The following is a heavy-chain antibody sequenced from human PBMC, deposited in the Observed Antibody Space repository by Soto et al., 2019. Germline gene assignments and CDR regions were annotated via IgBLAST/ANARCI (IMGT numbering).Heavy chain of an antibody. D-gene: IGHD5-12*01. CDR2: IYYSGST. Sequence: WETLSLTCTVSCGSISSSYWSCIRQPPGKGLEWIGYIYYSGSTNYNPSLKSRVTISVDTSKNQFSLKLSSVTAEDTAVYYCARDPNIVGAIRLRHYYYGMDVWGQGTTVTVSS. V-gene: IGHV4-59*12. CDR3: ARDPNIVGAIRLRHYYYGMDV. J-gene: IGHJ6*02. CDR1: CGSISSSY.